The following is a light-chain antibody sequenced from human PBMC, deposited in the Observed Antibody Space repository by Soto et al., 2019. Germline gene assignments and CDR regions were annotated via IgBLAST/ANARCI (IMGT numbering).Light chain of an antibody. CDR2: DDS. CDR3: QVWDSSSDHWV. V-gene: IGLV3-21*02. J-gene: IGLJ3*02. Sequence: SYELTQPPSLSVAPGQTARISCGGNNIGTKSVHWYQQKPGQAPVMVVYDDSDRPSGIPERFSGSNSGNTATLSISSVEAGDEADYYCQVWDSSSDHWVFGGGTKVTVL. CDR1: NIGTKS.